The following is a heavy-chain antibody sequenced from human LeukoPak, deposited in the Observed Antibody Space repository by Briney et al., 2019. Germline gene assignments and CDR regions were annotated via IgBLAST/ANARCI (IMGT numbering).Heavy chain of an antibody. D-gene: IGHD6-13*01. J-gene: IGHJ5*02. Sequence: PSETLSLTCTVSGGSISSYYWSWIRQPPGKGLEWIGYIYYSGSTNYNPSLKSRVTISVDTSKNQFSLKLSSVIAADTAVYYCARGRPGIAAAATQSASRGSPILRNWFDPWGQGTLVTVSS. CDR3: ARGRPGIAAAATQSASRGSPILRNWFDP. CDR1: GGSISSYY. V-gene: IGHV4-59*12. CDR2: IYYSGST.